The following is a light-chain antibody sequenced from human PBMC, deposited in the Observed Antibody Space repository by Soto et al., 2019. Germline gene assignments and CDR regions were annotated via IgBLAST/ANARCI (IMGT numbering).Light chain of an antibody. CDR1: QSVSSN. Sequence: EIVMTQSPATLSVSPGERATLSCRASQSVSSNLAWYQQKPGQAPRLLIYGASTRATGIPARFSGSGSGTEFTLTISSLQYEDFAVYYCQQYNNWPQTFGQGTKVAIK. CDR3: QQYNNWPQT. CDR2: GAS. J-gene: IGKJ1*01. V-gene: IGKV3-15*01.